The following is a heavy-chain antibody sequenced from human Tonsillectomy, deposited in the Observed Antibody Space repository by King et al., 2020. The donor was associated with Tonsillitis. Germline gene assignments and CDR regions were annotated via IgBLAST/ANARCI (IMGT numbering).Heavy chain of an antibody. CDR1: GFNVSTNY. CDR2: ISTAGTT. J-gene: IGHJ4*02. V-gene: IGHV3-53*01. Sequence: QLVQSGGVLIQPGGSLRVSCSASGFNVSTNYMTWVRQPPGKGLEWGSGISTAGTTYYAVSVRGRFTISRDNSKNTLYRQMNSLRADDTAVYHCARLTGGFDYWGQGTLVTVSA. D-gene: IGHD7-27*01. CDR3: ARLTGGFDY.